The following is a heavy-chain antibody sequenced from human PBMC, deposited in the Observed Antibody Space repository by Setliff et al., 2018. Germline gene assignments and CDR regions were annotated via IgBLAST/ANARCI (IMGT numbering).Heavy chain of an antibody. CDR2: ISSSSESI. CDR1: GFTFSTHS. Sequence: GGSLRLSCAVSGFTFSTHSMSWVRQAPGKGLEWVSYISSSSESIYYADSVKGRFTIYRENSKNTLYLQMDSLRAEDTAVYYCAREAKPFGNFDWLLPSGGYWGQGTLVTVSS. D-gene: IGHD3-9*01. CDR3: AREAKPFGNFDWLLPSGGY. V-gene: IGHV3-48*01. J-gene: IGHJ4*02.